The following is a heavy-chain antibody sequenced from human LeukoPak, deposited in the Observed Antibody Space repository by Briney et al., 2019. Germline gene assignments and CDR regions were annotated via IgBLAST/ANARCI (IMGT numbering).Heavy chain of an antibody. CDR3: ANSIRAIVVVPAAIC. V-gene: IGHV3-23*01. Sequence: TGGSLRLSCAASGFTFSSYAMSWVRQAPGKGLEWVSAISGSGGSTYYADPVKGRFTISRDNSKNTLYLQMNSLRAEDTAVYYCANSIRAIVVVPAAICWGQGTLVTVSS. CDR2: ISGSGGST. J-gene: IGHJ4*02. D-gene: IGHD2-2*01. CDR1: GFTFSSYA.